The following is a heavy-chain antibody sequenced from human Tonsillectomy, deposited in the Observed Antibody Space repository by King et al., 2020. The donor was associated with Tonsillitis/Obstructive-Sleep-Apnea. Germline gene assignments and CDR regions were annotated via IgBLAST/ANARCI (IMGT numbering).Heavy chain of an antibody. J-gene: IGHJ3*02. V-gene: IGHV1-2*06. CDR1: GYTFTGYY. D-gene: IGHD2-21*02. Sequence: QLVQSGAEVKKPGASVKVSCKASGYTFTGYYMHWVRQAPGQGLEWMGRINPNSGGTNYAQKFQGRVTMTRDTSISTAYMELSRLRSDDTAVYYCARESRYCGGDCFIAFDIWGQGTMVTVSS. CDR2: INPNSGGT. CDR3: ARESRYCGGDCFIAFDI.